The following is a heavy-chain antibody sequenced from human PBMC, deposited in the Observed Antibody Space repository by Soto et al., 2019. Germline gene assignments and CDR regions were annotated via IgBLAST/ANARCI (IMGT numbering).Heavy chain of an antibody. V-gene: IGHV3-23*01. CDR3: AKGHKQYYYDSSGYPDY. CDR2: ISGSGGST. Sequence: GGSLRLSCAASGFTFSSYAMSWVRQAPGRGLEWVSAISGSGGSTFYADSVKGRFTISRDNSKNTLYLQMNSLTAEDTAVYYCAKGHKQYYYDSSGYPDYWGQGTLVTVSS. CDR1: GFTFSSYA. J-gene: IGHJ4*02. D-gene: IGHD3-22*01.